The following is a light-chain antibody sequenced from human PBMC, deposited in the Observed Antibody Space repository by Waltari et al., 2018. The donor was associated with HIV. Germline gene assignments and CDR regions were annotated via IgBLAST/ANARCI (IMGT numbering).Light chain of an antibody. CDR1: SSDVGGDHY. Sequence: QSALTQPASVSGSPGQSITISCPGTSSDVGGDHYVAWYQQHPGKAPKLMIYEVSNRPSGVSNRFSGSKSGNTASLTISGLQAEDEADYYCSSYTSSSTRVFGTGTKVTVL. V-gene: IGLV2-14*01. J-gene: IGLJ1*01. CDR3: SSYTSSSTRV. CDR2: EVS.